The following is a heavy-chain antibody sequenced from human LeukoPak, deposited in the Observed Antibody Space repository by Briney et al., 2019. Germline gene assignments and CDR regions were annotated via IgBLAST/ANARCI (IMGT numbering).Heavy chain of an antibody. J-gene: IGHJ4*02. V-gene: IGHV4-38-2*01. CDR3: ASGPRLPHFDY. CDR1: GYSISSGNY. CDR2: VYRRGTT. Sequence: SETLSLTCSVSGYSISSGNYWGWIRQPPGKGLEWIGSVYRRGTTYYNPSLKNRVTISVDTSENQFSLNLSSVTAADTALYYCASGPRLPHFDYWGQGTLVTVSS. D-gene: IGHD4-11*01.